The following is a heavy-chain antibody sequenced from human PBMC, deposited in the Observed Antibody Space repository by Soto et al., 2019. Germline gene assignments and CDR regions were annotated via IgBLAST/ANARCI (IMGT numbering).Heavy chain of an antibody. J-gene: IGHJ4*02. Sequence: SETLSLTCTVSGDSITSNSYFWAWIRQPPGKGLEWIGSIYYSGSTYHNPSLKSRVTISVDRSNNQFSLKLHSVTAADTAVYYCARFDYYDSSGYLDFGPKWGQGTLVTVS. D-gene: IGHD3-22*01. CDR1: GDSITSNSYF. V-gene: IGHV4-39*07. CDR2: IYYSGST. CDR3: ARFDYYDSSGYLDFGPK.